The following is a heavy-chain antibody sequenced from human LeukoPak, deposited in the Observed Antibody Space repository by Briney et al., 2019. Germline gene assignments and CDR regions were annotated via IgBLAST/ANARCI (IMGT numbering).Heavy chain of an antibody. J-gene: IGHJ4*02. CDR1: GFTFSSYA. CDR3: ARPYGGYVDYYFDY. V-gene: IGHV3-30-3*01. D-gene: IGHD5-12*01. Sequence: PGGSLRLSCAASGFTFSSYAMDWVRQAPGKGLEWVAVISYDRSNKYYADSVKGRFTISRDNSKNTLYLQMNSLRTEDTAVYYCARPYGGYVDYYFDYWGQGTLVTVSS. CDR2: ISYDRSNK.